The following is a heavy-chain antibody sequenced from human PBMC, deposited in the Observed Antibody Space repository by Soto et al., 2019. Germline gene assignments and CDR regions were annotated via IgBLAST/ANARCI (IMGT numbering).Heavy chain of an antibody. CDR1: GFTFSNYG. D-gene: IGHD6-19*01. Sequence: PGGSLRLSCAASGFTFSNYGMHWVRQAPGKGLEWVAVIWYDGSNEDYADSVKGRFTISRDNSKNTLYLQMNSLRAEDTAVYYCARGDIPGRAVAIYGMDVWGQGTTVTVSS. CDR2: IWYDGSNE. J-gene: IGHJ6*02. CDR3: ARGDIPGRAVAIYGMDV. V-gene: IGHV3-33*01.